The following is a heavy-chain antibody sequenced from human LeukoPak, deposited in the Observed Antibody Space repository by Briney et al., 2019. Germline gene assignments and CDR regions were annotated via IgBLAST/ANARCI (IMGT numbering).Heavy chain of an antibody. D-gene: IGHD6-13*01. Sequence: PGGSLRLSCAASGFTFSGYGMHWVRQAPGKGLELVAIIWNDGSNEYYADSVKGRSTISRDNSKNTLYLQMNSLRVEGTAIYYCARDREAAADLGYWGQGTLVTVSS. CDR1: GFTFSGYG. J-gene: IGHJ4*02. CDR3: ARDREAAADLGY. CDR2: IWNDGSNE. V-gene: IGHV3-33*01.